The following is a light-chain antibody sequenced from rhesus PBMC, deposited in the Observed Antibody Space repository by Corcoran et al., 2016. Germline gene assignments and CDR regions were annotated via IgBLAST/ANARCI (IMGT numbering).Light chain of an antibody. J-gene: IGKJ1*01. V-gene: IGKV1-74*01. CDR3: QHGYGTLPT. Sequence: DIQMTQSPSSLSASVGDTVTITCRARQDIYNNLAWYQQKPGKVPRLRSYYASTLQSGVPSRFSGSGAGTDVTLTISSLQPEDFATYYCQHGYGTLPTFGQGTKMEIK. CDR1: QDIYNN. CDR2: YAS.